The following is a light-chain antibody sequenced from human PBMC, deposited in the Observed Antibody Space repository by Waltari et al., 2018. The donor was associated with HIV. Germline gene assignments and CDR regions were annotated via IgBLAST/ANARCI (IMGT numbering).Light chain of an antibody. J-gene: IGLJ3*02. CDR3: AAWDNSLSAPV. CDR2: RNN. V-gene: IGLV1-47*01. CDR1: SSNIGSNY. Sequence: QSVLTQPPSASGTPGQRVTISCSGSSSNIGSNYVYWYQQLPGTAPKLLIYRNNQVPSGVPDGVSESKSGTSASLAISGLRSEDEAEYYCAAWDNSLSAPVFGGGTKLTVL.